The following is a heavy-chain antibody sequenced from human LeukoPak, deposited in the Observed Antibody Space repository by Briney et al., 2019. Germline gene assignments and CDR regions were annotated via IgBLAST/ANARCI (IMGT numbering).Heavy chain of an antibody. V-gene: IGHV3-21*01. D-gene: IGHD2-21*02. J-gene: IGHJ4*02. Sequence: GGSLRLSCAASGYTFSHYSMNWVRQSPGKGLERISSVDGVSDTIYYADSVKGRFTISRDNAKNSLSLQMTNLRVEDTAIYYCARDFTARNYFDSWGQGTLVTVSS. CDR2: VDGVSDTI. CDR3: ARDFTARNYFDS. CDR1: GYTFSHYS.